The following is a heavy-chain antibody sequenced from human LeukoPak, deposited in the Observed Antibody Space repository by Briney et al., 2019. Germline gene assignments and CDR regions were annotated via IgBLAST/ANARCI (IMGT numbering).Heavy chain of an antibody. V-gene: IGHV1-8*03. J-gene: IGHJ6*03. CDR2: MNPNSGNT. Sequence: ASVKVSCKASGYTFTDYYIHWVRHAPGQGLEWMGWMNPNSGNTGYAQKFQGRVTITADKSTSTAYMELSSLRSEDTAVYYCATYDFWSGYGATPGDNWNYYYYYMDVWGKGTTVTVSS. D-gene: IGHD3-3*01. CDR3: ATYDFWSGYGATPGDNWNYYYYYMDV. CDR1: GYTFTDYY.